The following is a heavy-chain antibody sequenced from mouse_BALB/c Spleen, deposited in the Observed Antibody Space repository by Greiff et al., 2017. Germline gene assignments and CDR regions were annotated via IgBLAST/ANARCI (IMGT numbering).Heavy chain of an antibody. CDR3: TPGSWFAY. V-gene: IGHV1S81*02. CDR1: GYTFTSYY. Sequence: VQLQQSGAELVKPGASVKLSCKASGYTFTSYYMYWVKQRPGQGLEWIGGINPSNGGTNFNEKFKSKATLTVDKSSSTAYMQLSSLTSEDSAVYYCTPGSWFAYWGQGTLVTVSA. CDR2: INPSNGGT. J-gene: IGHJ3*01.